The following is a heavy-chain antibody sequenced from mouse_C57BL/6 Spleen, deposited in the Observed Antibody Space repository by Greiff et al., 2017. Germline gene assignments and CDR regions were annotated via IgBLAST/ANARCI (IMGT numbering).Heavy chain of an antibody. D-gene: IGHD2-5*01. V-gene: IGHV1-64*01. J-gene: IGHJ1*03. CDR3: ARNGYSNYERYFDV. CDR2: IHPNSGST. CDR1: GYTFTSYW. Sequence: QVQLQQPGAELVKPGASVKLSCKASGYTFTSYWMHWVKQRPGQGLEWIGMIHPNSGSTNYNEKFKSKATLTVDKSSSTAYMQLSSLTSEDSAVYYCARNGYSNYERYFDVWGTGTTVTVSS.